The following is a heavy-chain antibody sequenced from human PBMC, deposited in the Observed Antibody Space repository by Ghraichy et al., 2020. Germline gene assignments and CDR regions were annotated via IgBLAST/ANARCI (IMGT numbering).Heavy chain of an antibody. Sequence: SETLSLTCTVSGGSISSSSYYWGWIHQPPGKGLEWIGSIYYSGSTYYNPSLKSRVTISVDTSKNQFSLKLSSVTAADTAVYYCARQGPDSSSWYVYYFDYWGQGTLVTVSS. CDR1: GGSISSSSYY. CDR3: ARQGPDSSSWYVYYFDY. CDR2: IYYSGST. D-gene: IGHD6-13*01. V-gene: IGHV4-39*01. J-gene: IGHJ4*02.